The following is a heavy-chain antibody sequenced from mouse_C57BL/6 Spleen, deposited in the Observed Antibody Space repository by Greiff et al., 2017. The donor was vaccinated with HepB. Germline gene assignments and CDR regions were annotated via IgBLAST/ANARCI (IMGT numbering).Heavy chain of an antibody. J-gene: IGHJ2*01. Sequence: EVQRVESGPELVKPGASVKIPCKASGYTFTDYNMDWVKQSHGKSLEWIGDINPNNGGTIYNQKFKGKATLTVDKSSSTAYMELRSLTSEDTAVYYCARVDYGSRYYFDYWGQGTTLTVSS. CDR2: INPNNGGT. CDR1: GYTFTDYN. V-gene: IGHV1-18*01. D-gene: IGHD1-1*01. CDR3: ARVDYGSRYYFDY.